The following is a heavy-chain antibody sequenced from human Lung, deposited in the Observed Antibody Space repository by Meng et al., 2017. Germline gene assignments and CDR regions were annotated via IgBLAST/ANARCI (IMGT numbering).Heavy chain of an antibody. V-gene: IGHV4-34*01. CDR3: ARGPTTMAHDFDY. D-gene: IGHD4-11*01. J-gene: IGHJ4*02. Sequence: QGRQRRWGAGLLKPSETLSLTCVVSGGSFSDYYWSWIRHPPGKGLEWIGEINHSGSTNYNPSLESRATISVDTSQNNLSLKLSSVTAADSAVYYCARGPTTMAHDFDYWGQGTLVTVSS. CDR2: INHSGST. CDR1: GGSFSDYY.